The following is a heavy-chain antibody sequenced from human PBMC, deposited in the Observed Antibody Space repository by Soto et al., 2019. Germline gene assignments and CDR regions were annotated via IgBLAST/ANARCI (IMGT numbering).Heavy chain of an antibody. CDR1: GGSVSSGSYY. D-gene: IGHD1-20*01. CDR3: ASEETGITGTPGLYWYGMDV. V-gene: IGHV4-61*01. J-gene: IGHJ6*02. Sequence: SETLSLTCTVSGGSVSSGSYYWSWIRQPPGKGLEWIGYIYYSGSTNYNPSLKSRVTISVDTSKNQFSLKLSSVTAADTAVYYCASEETGITGTPGLYWYGMDVWGQGTTVTVSS. CDR2: IYYSGST.